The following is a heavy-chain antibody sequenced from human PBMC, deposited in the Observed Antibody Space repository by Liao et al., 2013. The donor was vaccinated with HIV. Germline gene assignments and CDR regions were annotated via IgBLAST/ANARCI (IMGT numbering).Heavy chain of an antibody. D-gene: IGHD3-3*01. CDR2: IYTSGST. J-gene: IGHJ6*03. V-gene: IGHV4-4*07. CDR1: GGSISSYY. Sequence: QVQLQESGPGLVKPSETLSLTCTVSGGSISSYYWSWIRQPAGKGLEWIGRIYTSGSTNYNPSLKSRVTMSVDTSKNQFSLKLSSVTAADTAVYYCARDYDFWSGINYYYYYMDVWGKGDHGHRLL. CDR3: ARDYDFWSGINYYYYYMDV.